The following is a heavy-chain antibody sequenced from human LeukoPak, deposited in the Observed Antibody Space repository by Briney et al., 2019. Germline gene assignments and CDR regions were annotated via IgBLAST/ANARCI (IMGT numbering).Heavy chain of an antibody. CDR1: GYTFTSYG. Sequence: ASVKVSCKASGYTFTSYGISWVRQAPGQGLEWMGWISGYNGNTNYAQQKLQGRVTMTTDTSTSTAYMELRSLRSDDTAVYYCAREMITFGGVIVPTPTDYWGQGTLVTVSS. CDR2: ISGYNGNT. V-gene: IGHV1-18*01. CDR3: AREMITFGGVIVPTPTDY. D-gene: IGHD3-16*02. J-gene: IGHJ4*02.